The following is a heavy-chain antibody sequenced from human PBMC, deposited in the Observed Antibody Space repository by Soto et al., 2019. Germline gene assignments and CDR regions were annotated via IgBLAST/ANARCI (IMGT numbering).Heavy chain of an antibody. CDR3: ARTATQCSRTSCYTVSLDF. Sequence: SETLSLTCTVLGGSFSGYYWGWIRQPPGKGLEWIGEINRDGVTNYNPSLKSRLTISVDTSKNQFFLNLNSVTAADTAVYYCARTATQCSRTSCYTVSLDFWGQGTLVTVSS. CDR2: INRDGVT. D-gene: IGHD2-2*02. V-gene: IGHV4-34*01. CDR1: GGSFSGYY. J-gene: IGHJ4*02.